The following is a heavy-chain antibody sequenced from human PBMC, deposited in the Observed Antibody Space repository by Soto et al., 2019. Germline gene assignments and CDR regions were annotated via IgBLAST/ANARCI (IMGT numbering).Heavy chain of an antibody. CDR1: GGSISSSSYY. CDR3: ARQLRYYYDSSGYFLAAYYFDY. J-gene: IGHJ4*02. V-gene: IGHV4-39*01. Sequence: PSETLSLTCTVSGGSISSSSYYWGWIRQPPGKGLEWIGSIYYSGSTYYNPSLKSRVTISVDTSKNQFSLKLSSVTAADTAVYYCARQLRYYYDSSGYFLAAYYFDYWGQGTLVTVYS. D-gene: IGHD3-22*01. CDR2: IYYSGST.